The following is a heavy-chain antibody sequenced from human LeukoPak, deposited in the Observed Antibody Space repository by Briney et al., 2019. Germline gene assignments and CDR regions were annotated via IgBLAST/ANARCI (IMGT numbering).Heavy chain of an antibody. Sequence: ASVKVSCKASGYTFTSYYMHWVRQAPGQGLEWMGIINPSGGSTSYAQKFQGRVTMTRDTSTSTVYMELSSLRSEDTAVYYCARGMVTGTTPHDAFDIWGQGTMVTVSS. CDR2: INPSGGST. CDR3: ARGMVTGTTPHDAFDI. V-gene: IGHV1-46*01. J-gene: IGHJ3*02. D-gene: IGHD1/OR15-1a*01. CDR1: GYTFTSYY.